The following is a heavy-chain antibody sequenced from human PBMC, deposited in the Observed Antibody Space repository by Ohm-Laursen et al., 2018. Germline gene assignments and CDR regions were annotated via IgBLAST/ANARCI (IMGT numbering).Heavy chain of an antibody. CDR3: AKDLNWGLEISGALDI. D-gene: IGHD7-27*01. J-gene: IGHJ3*02. CDR1: GFTFSSYG. Sequence: SLRLSCAASGFTFSSYGMHWVRQAPGKGLEWVAVISYDGSNKYYADSVKGRFTISRDNSKDTLYVQMHSLRAEDTAVYYCAKDLNWGLEISGALDIWGQGTMVTVSS. CDR2: ISYDGSNK. V-gene: IGHV3-30*18.